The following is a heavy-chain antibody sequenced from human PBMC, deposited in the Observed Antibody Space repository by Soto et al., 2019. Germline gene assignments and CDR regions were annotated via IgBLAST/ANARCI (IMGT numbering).Heavy chain of an antibody. D-gene: IGHD2-2*01. CDR1: GGTFSSYT. V-gene: IGHV1-69*02. Sequence: ASVKVSCKASGGTFSSYTISWVRQAPGQGLEWMGRIIPILGIANYAQKFQGRVTITADKSTSTAYMELSSLRSEDTAVYYCARGYCSSTSCYRGPLDAFDIWGQGTMVTVSS. CDR2: IIPILGIA. J-gene: IGHJ3*02. CDR3: ARGYCSSTSCYRGPLDAFDI.